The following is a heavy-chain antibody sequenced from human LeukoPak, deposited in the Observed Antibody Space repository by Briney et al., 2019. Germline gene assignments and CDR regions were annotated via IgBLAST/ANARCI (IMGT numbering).Heavy chain of an antibody. CDR2: ISAYNGNT. CDR1: GYTFTSYS. D-gene: IGHD3-16*01. V-gene: IGHV1-18*01. J-gene: IGHJ4*02. CDR3: ARANDQLYYFDF. Sequence: GASVKVSCTASGYTFTSYSISWVRQAPGQGLEWMGWISAYNGNTNSAQNLRGRVTMTADTSTSTAYMELRSLRSDDTAVYYCARANDQLYYFDFWGQGTLVTVSS.